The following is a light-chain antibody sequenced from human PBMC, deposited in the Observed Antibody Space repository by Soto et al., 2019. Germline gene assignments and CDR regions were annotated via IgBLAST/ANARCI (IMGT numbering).Light chain of an antibody. J-gene: IGLJ1*01. Sequence: QSVLTQPPSASGTPGQRVTISCSGSSSNIGSNYVYWYQQLPGTAPKLLIYRNNQRPSGVPDRFSGSKSGTSASQAISGLRSEDEADYYCAAWDDSLSGPLYVFGTGTKVTVL. V-gene: IGLV1-47*01. CDR1: SSNIGSNY. CDR2: RNN. CDR3: AAWDDSLSGPLYV.